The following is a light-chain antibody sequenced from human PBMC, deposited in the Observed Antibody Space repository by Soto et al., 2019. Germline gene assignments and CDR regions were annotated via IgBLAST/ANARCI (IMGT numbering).Light chain of an antibody. CDR2: RAS. Sequence: DIQMTQSPSTLSASVGDRVIITCRASQSVDNWLAWFQQKPGKAPKVVIYRASGLDTGVPSRFSGSGSGTEFTLTISSLQPDDFAAYYCQHYSASSPWTFGQGTKVEIK. V-gene: IGKV1-5*03. J-gene: IGKJ1*01. CDR1: QSVDNW. CDR3: QHYSASSPWT.